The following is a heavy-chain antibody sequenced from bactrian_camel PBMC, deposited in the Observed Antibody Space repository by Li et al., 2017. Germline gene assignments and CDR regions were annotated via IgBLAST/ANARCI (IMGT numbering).Heavy chain of an antibody. Sequence: QLVESGGGSVQAGGSLRLSCATSGFTFSLWSIAWFRQAPGKEREGVAAVLSSGWTSYADSVKGRFTISKDNAKKTLYLQMNDLNPEDTAMYYCAISFVPVPSAGYCYTSDYWGQGTQVTVS. J-gene: IGHJ4*01. CDR3: AISFVPVPSAGYCYTSDY. D-gene: IGHD2*01. CDR2: VLSSGWT. V-gene: IGHV3S53*01. CDR1: GFTFSLWS.